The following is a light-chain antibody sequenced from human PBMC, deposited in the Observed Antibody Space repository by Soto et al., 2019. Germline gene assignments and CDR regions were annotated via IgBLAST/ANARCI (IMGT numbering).Light chain of an antibody. CDR3: QQYGRSLLS. V-gene: IGKV3-20*01. CDR2: GAS. Sequence: EIVLTQSPGTVSLSPGERATLSCRASQIIGTNNVAWYQKKPGQAPRLLIYGASNRATGIPDMFSGSGSGIDFTLTISRLVPEDFVVYYCQQYGRSLLSFGGGIRVEIK. CDR1: QIIGTNN. J-gene: IGKJ4*01.